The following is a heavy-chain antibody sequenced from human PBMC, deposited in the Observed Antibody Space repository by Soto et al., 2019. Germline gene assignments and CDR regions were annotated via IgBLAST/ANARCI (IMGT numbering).Heavy chain of an antibody. V-gene: IGHV3-9*01. J-gene: IGHJ3*02. Sequence: PGGSLRLCCAASGFTFDDYAMHWVRQAPGKGLEWVSGISWNSGSIGYADSVKGRFTISRDNAKNSLYLQMNSLRAEDTALYYCAKDTLGTTPLRSAFDIWGQGTMVTVS. CDR2: ISWNSGSI. CDR1: GFTFDDYA. D-gene: IGHD1-1*01. CDR3: AKDTLGTTPLRSAFDI.